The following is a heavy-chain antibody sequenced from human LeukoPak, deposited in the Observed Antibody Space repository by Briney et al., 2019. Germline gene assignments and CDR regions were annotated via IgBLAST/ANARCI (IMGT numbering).Heavy chain of an antibody. D-gene: IGHD1-20*01. V-gene: IGHV4-61*01. J-gene: IGHJ4*02. Sequence: SETLSLTCTVSGGSVSSGSYYWSWIRQPPGKGLEWIGYIHYSGSTNYNPSLKSRVTISVDTSKNQFSLKLSSVTAADTAVYYCARARSDITGTAFFDYWGQGTLVTVSS. CDR2: IHYSGST. CDR3: ARARSDITGTAFFDY. CDR1: GGSVSSGSYY.